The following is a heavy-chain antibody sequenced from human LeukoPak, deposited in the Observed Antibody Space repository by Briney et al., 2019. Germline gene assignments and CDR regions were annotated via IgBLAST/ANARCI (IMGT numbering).Heavy chain of an antibody. Sequence: QSGGSLRLSCAASGFTFSSYGMHWVRQAPGKGLEWVAFIRYDGSNKYYADSVKGRFTISRDNSKNTLYLQMNSLRAEDTAVYYCANTFLRFLEWLDGAFDIWGQGTMVTVSS. CDR1: GFTFSSYG. D-gene: IGHD3-3*01. CDR2: IRYDGSNK. CDR3: ANTFLRFLEWLDGAFDI. V-gene: IGHV3-30*02. J-gene: IGHJ3*02.